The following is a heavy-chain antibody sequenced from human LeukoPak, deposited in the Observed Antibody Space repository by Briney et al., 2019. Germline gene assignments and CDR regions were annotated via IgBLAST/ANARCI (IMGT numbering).Heavy chain of an antibody. CDR3: ARLWGHSYGYSDY. Sequence: PSETLSLTCAVSGYSIRNGYYWGWIRQPPGMGLEWIGSIYYSGSSYYNPSLRSRVTISVDTSKNELSLKVSPVTAADTAVYYCARLWGHSYGYSDYWGQGTLVTVSS. CDR1: GYSIRNGYY. V-gene: IGHV4-38-2*01. D-gene: IGHD5-18*01. J-gene: IGHJ4*02. CDR2: IYYSGSS.